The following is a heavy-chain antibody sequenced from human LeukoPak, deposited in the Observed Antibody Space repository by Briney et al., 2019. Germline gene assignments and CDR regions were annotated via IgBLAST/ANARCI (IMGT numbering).Heavy chain of an antibody. CDR3: ARDGSIAAHPRSIWFDP. D-gene: IGHD6-6*01. V-gene: IGHV3-48*04. J-gene: IGHJ5*02. Sequence: GGSLRLSCEGSGFTFSRHSMNWVRQTPGKGLEWVSYISGTSGTIHYADSVKGRFTISRDNAKNSLYLQMNSLRAEDTAVYYCARDGSIAAHPRSIWFDPWGQGTLVTVSS. CDR2: ISGTSGTI. CDR1: GFTFSRHS.